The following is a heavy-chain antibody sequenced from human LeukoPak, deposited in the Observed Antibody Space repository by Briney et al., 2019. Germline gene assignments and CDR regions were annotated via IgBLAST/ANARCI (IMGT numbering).Heavy chain of an antibody. J-gene: IGHJ3*02. Sequence: GGSLRLSCAASGFTFSSYAMHWVRQAPGKGLEWVAVISYDGSNKYYADSVKGRFTISRDNSKNTLYLQMNSLRAEDTAVYYCAKDLMERYFDWVAFDIWGQGTMVTVSS. CDR1: GFTFSSYA. CDR2: ISYDGSNK. D-gene: IGHD3-9*01. CDR3: AKDLMERYFDWVAFDI. V-gene: IGHV3-30-3*01.